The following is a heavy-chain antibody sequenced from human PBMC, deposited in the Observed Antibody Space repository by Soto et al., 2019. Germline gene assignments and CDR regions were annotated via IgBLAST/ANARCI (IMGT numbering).Heavy chain of an antibody. CDR1: GFTFSSSA. D-gene: IGHD6-19*01. J-gene: IGHJ6*02. V-gene: IGHV1-58*01. Sequence: QMQLVQSGPEVKKPGTSVKVSCKASGFTFSSSAVQWVRQARGQRLEWIGWIVVGSGNTNHAQNFQARVTITRDMSTSTAYMELSSLRSEDTAVYYCAAGMYGSGEQNGMDVWGRGTTVTVSS. CDR3: AAGMYGSGEQNGMDV. CDR2: IVVGSGNT.